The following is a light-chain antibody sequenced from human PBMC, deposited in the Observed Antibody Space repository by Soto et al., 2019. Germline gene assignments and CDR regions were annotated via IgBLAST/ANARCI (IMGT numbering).Light chain of an antibody. CDR1: SSDVGAYNF. CDR3: NSWTTSTTMV. Sequence: QSALTQPASVSGSPGQSITISCTGTSSDVGAYNFVSWYQQHPGKAPKVMIYDVNIRPSGVSNRFSGSKSGNTASLTISGLQAEDEADYYCNSWTTSTTMVFGGGTKLTVL. J-gene: IGLJ2*01. V-gene: IGLV2-14*03. CDR2: DVN.